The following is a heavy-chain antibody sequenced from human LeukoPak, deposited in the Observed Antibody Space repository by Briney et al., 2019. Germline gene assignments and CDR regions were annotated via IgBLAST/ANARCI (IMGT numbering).Heavy chain of an antibody. J-gene: IGHJ4*02. V-gene: IGHV5-51*01. CDR1: GYSSADSW. CDR3: ARQYGRPFDF. CDR2: IYPGDSDT. D-gene: IGHD4-17*01. Sequence: GESLKISCKGSGYSSADSWIGWVRQMPGKGLEWMGLIYPGDSDTRYSPSFQGQVSISVDKSISTTFLQWSSLKASDTAMYYCARQYGRPFDFWGQGTLVTVSS.